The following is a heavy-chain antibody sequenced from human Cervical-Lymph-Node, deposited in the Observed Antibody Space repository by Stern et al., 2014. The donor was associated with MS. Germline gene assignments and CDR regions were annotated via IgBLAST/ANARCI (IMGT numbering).Heavy chain of an antibody. CDR3: TRARRGFDY. J-gene: IGHJ4*02. Sequence: EVQLVESGGGLVKPGGSLRLSCAVSGFTFRNYNMNWVRQAPGKGLEWVSSISSTSSYIYYADAVKGRFTIARDNAKNSHFLQMNSLRAEETAVYYCTRARRGFDYWGQGTLVTVSS. V-gene: IGHV3-21*01. CDR1: GFTFRNYN. CDR2: ISSTSSYI.